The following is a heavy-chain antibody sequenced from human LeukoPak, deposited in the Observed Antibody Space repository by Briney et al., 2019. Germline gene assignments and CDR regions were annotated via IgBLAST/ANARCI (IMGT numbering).Heavy chain of an antibody. Sequence: GRSLRLSCAASGFTFSNYAMHRVRQAPGKGLEWVAVISYDGSNKYYADSVKGRFTISRDNSKNTLYLQMNSLRAEDTAVYYCARDYNYDSSGFYGSDYWGQGTLVTVSS. CDR3: ARDYNYDSSGFYGSDY. J-gene: IGHJ4*02. CDR2: ISYDGSNK. CDR1: GFTFSNYA. V-gene: IGHV3-30-3*01. D-gene: IGHD3-22*01.